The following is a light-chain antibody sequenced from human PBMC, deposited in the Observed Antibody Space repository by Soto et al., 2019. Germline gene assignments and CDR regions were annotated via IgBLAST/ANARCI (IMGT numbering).Light chain of an antibody. CDR2: GAS. CDR1: QSVSNW. CDR3: QQHSDYPLT. Sequence: DIQMTQTSSTLSASVGDRFTVTCRAGQSVSNWLAWYQQKPGKAPKLLIFGASILESGVPSRFSGNGSGTEFTLTINGLQPDDFATYYCQQHSDYPLTFGGGTKVDIK. J-gene: IGKJ4*01. V-gene: IGKV1-5*01.